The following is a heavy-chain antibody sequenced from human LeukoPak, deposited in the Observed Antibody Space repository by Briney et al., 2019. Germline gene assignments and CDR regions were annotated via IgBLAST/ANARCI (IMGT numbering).Heavy chain of an antibody. D-gene: IGHD2-15*01. CDR3: ASFGGYCSGGSCHGFDY. Sequence: GASVKVSCKASGGTFSSYAISWVRQAPGQGLEWMGGIIPIFGTANYAQKFQGRVTITADKSTSTAYMELSSLRSEDTAVYYCASFGGYCSGGSCHGFDYWGQGTLVTVSS. V-gene: IGHV1-69*06. J-gene: IGHJ4*02. CDR1: GGTFSSYA. CDR2: IIPIFGTA.